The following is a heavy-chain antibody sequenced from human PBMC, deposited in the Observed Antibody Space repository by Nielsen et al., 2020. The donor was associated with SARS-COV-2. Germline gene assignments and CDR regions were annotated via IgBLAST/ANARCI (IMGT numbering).Heavy chain of an antibody. Sequence: GESLKISCAASEFTFSNYAMSWIRQAPGKGLEWVSYISSSGSTIYYADSVKGRFTISRDNAKNSLYLQMNSLRAEDTAVYYCARDLGYSSGWSSDFDYWGQGTLVTVSS. D-gene: IGHD6-19*01. CDR2: ISSSGSTI. CDR3: ARDLGYSSGWSSDFDY. V-gene: IGHV3-11*01. J-gene: IGHJ4*02. CDR1: EFTFSNYA.